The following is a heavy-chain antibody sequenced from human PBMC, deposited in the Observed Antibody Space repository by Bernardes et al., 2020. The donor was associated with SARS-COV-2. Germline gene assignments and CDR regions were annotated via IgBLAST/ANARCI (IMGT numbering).Heavy chain of an antibody. V-gene: IGHV3-66*02. J-gene: IGHJ6*02. CDR2: IYSGGST. Sequence: GGSLRLSCAASGFTVSSNYMSWVRQTPGKGLEWVSIIYSGGSTYYADSVKGRFTLPRDNSKNTLYLQMNSLRPEDTAVYYCARGPGYCSGGSCYSAPNYYYYSGMDVWGQGTTVTVSS. D-gene: IGHD2-15*01. CDR3: ARGPGYCSGGSCYSAPNYYYYSGMDV. CDR1: GFTVSSNY.